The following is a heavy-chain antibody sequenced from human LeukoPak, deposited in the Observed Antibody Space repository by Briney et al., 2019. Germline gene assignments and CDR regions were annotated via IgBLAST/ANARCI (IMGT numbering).Heavy chain of an antibody. CDR2: INHSGST. D-gene: IGHD6-19*01. CDR1: GGSFSGYY. Sequence: PSETLSLTCAVYGGSFSGYYWSWIRQPXXXXXEWIGEINHSGSTNYNPSLKSRVTISVDTSKNQFSLKLSSVTAADTAVYYCARQCLVREFDYWGQGTLVTVSS. V-gene: IGHV4-34*01. CDR3: ARQCLVREFDY. J-gene: IGHJ4*02.